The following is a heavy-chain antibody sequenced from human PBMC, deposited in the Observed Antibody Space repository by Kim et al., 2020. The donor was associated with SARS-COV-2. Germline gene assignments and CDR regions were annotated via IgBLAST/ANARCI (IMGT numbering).Heavy chain of an antibody. CDR3: ARGGVYFDS. J-gene: IGHJ4*02. CDR2: GTT. D-gene: IGHD3-10*01. Sequence: GTTNYTPALMGRVTMSIDTSKNPFSLKLTSVTAADTAVYYCARGGVYFDSWGQGSLVTVSS. V-gene: IGHV4-59*09.